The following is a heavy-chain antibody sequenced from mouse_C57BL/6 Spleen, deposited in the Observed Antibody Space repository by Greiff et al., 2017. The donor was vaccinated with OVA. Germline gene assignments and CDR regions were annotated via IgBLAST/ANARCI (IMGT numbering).Heavy chain of an antibody. CDR3: AREGNGYPMDY. CDR2: IYPRSGNT. V-gene: IGHV1-81*01. Sequence: LVESGAELARPGASVKLSCKASGYTFTSYGISWVKQRTGQGLEWIGEIYPRSGNTYYNEKFKGKATLTADKSSSTAYMELRSLTSEDSAVYFCAREGNGYPMDYWGQGTSVTVSS. J-gene: IGHJ4*01. CDR1: GYTFTSYG. D-gene: IGHD2-2*01.